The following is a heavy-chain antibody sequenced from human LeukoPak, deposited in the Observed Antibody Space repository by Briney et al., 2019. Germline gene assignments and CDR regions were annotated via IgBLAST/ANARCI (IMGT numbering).Heavy chain of an antibody. CDR3: AKDDYYDTSGYRD. J-gene: IGHJ4*02. V-gene: IGHV3-53*01. Sequence: PGGSLRLSCAASGFTVSSNYMTWVRQAPGKGLEWVSVIYSGGRTSYADSVKGRFTISRDNSKNTLYLQMNSLRAEDTAVYYCAKDDYYDTSGYRDWGQGTLVTVSS. CDR1: GFTVSSNY. CDR2: IYSGGRT. D-gene: IGHD3-22*01.